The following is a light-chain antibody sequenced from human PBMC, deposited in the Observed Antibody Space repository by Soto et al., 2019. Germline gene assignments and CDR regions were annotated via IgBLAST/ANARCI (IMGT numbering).Light chain of an antibody. CDR1: SSDVGSYNL. J-gene: IGLJ1*01. V-gene: IGLV2-23*01. Sequence: QSALTQPASVSGSPGQSITISCTGTSSDVGSYNLVSWYQQHPGKAPKLMIYEGSKRPSGVSNRFSGSKSGNTASLTISGLQAEDEADYYCCSYAGSSTYVFGTGNKLTV. CDR3: CSYAGSSTYV. CDR2: EGS.